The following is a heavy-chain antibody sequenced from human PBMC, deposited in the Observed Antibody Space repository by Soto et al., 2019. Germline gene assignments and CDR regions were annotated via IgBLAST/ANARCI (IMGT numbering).Heavy chain of an antibody. CDR2: ITGGNT. Sequence: EVQLLESGGGLIQPGGSLRLSCAASGFTFGTYGMGWVRQAPGKGLEWVSTITGGNTYYAASVKGRFTISRDNYKNTLYLQMSSLRAEDTAVYYCARDSPADYGDYYYYGMDVWGQGTTVTVSS. CDR1: GFTFGTYG. D-gene: IGHD4-17*01. CDR3: ARDSPADYGDYYYYGMDV. V-gene: IGHV3-23*01. J-gene: IGHJ6*02.